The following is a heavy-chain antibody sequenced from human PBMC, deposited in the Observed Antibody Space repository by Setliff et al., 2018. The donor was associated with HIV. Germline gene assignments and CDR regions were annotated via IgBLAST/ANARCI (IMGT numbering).Heavy chain of an antibody. CDR3: ARDPPGYGDSKDY. Sequence: SETLSLTCSVSGGSVGSGSYYWSWIRQSPGKGLEWLGYIYYSGSTTYNPSLRSRVTISIDTSKNQFSLNLRSVSAADTAVYYCARDPPGYGDSKDYWGQGKLVTVSS. D-gene: IGHD4-17*01. J-gene: IGHJ4*02. CDR1: GGSVGSGSYY. V-gene: IGHV4-61*01. CDR2: IYYSGST.